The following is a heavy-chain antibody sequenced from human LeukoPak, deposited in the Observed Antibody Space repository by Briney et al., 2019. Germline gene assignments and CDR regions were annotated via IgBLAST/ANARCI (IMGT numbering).Heavy chain of an antibody. CDR2: INPNSGGT. V-gene: IGHV1-2*02. J-gene: IGHJ3*02. CDR1: GYTFTGYY. CDR3: ARDTAMVIDAFDI. D-gene: IGHD5-18*01. Sequence: GASVKVSCKASGYTFTGYYMHWVRQAPGQGLEWMGWINPNSGGTNYAQKFQGRVTMTTDTSTSTAYMELRSLRSDDTAVYYCARDTAMVIDAFDIWGQGTMVTVSS.